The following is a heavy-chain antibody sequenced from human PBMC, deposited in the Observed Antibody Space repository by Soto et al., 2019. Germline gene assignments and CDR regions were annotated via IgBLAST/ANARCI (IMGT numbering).Heavy chain of an antibody. CDR3: GRGHYSYQPLRSSYYGLDV. CDR2: IIYKVNSYTT. D-gene: IGHD2-2*01. Sequence: EVQLVESGGGLVQPGGSLRLSCAASGFTFSDHYMDWVRQAPGKGLSCVGRIIYKVNSYTTEYAASVKGRFTISRDDSENSLDLQMNRLKSEDTAVCYGGRGHYSYQPLRSSYYGLDVWGKGPTVTVSS. V-gene: IGHV3-72*01. J-gene: IGHJ6*04. CDR1: GFTFSDHY.